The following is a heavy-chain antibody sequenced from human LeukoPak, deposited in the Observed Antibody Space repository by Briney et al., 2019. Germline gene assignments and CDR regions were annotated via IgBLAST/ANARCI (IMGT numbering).Heavy chain of an antibody. CDR2: IYTSGST. Sequence: SETLSLTCTVSGGSISYFYWSWIRQPAGKGLEWIGRIYTSGSTNYNPSLKSRVTISVDTSKNQFSLKLSSVTAADTAVYYCARGLRLWVGESPFDYWGQGTLVTVSS. CDR3: ARGLRLWVGESPFDY. V-gene: IGHV4-4*07. CDR1: GGSISYFY. J-gene: IGHJ4*02. D-gene: IGHD3-10*01.